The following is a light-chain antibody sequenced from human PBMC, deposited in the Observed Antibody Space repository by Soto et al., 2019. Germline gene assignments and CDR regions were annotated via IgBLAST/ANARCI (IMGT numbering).Light chain of an antibody. V-gene: IGKV1-5*01. Sequence: DIQMTQSPSTLSSSLGDSVTITCRASQTISSWLAWYQQKTGKAPKLLIYDDSSLESGVPSRFSGRGSGTQLNLTISRLQPDDFATYYCQTYNSFSGTCGPGTKVDIK. CDR3: QTYNSFSGT. CDR2: DDS. CDR1: QTISSW. J-gene: IGKJ1*01.